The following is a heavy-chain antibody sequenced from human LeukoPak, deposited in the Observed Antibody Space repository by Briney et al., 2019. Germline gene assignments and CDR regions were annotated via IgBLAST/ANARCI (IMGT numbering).Heavy chain of an antibody. D-gene: IGHD3-10*01. CDR3: ARGPSMVRGFDP. V-gene: IGHV4-4*07. J-gene: IGHJ5*02. CDR1: GGSISSYY. Sequence: SETLSLTCTVSGGSISSYYWSWTRQPAGKGLEWIGRIYTSGSTNYNPSLKSRVTMSVDTSKNQSSLKLSSVTAADTAVYYCARGPSMVRGFDPWGQGTLVTVSS. CDR2: IYTSGST.